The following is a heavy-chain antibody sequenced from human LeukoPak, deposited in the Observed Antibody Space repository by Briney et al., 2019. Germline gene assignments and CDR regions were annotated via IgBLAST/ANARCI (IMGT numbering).Heavy chain of an antibody. V-gene: IGHV3-66*01. J-gene: IGHJ4*02. CDR1: GFTVSSKY. CDR2: IYSGGST. CDR3: ARARWDCSGGSCSPLFDY. Sequence: GGFLRLSCAASGFTVSSKYMSWVRQAPGKGLEWVSVIYSGGSTYYADSVKGRFTISRDNSKNTLYLQMNSLRAEDTAMYYCARARWDCSGGSCSPLFDYWGQGTLVTVSS. D-gene: IGHD2-15*01.